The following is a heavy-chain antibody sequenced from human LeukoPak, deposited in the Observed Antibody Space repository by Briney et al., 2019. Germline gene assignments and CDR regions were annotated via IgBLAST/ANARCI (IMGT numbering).Heavy chain of an antibody. CDR2: IYYSGST. Sequence: SETLSLTCTVSGGSISSHYWSWIRQPPGKGLEWIGYIYYSGSTNYNPSLKSRVTISVDTSKNQFSLKLSSVTAADTAVYYCARGYGWFDPWGQGTPVTVSS. CDR1: GGSISSHY. CDR3: ARGYGWFDP. D-gene: IGHD3-16*01. V-gene: IGHV4-59*11. J-gene: IGHJ5*02.